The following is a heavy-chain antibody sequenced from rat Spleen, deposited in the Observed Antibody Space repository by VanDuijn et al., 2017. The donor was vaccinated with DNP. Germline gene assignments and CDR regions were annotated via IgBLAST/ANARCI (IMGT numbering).Heavy chain of an antibody. CDR2: ISYDGSTT. J-gene: IGHJ3*01. CDR3: ATASNSGFTY. V-gene: IGHV5-7*01. CDR1: GFTFSDYY. D-gene: IGHD3-6*01. Sequence: EVQLVESGGGLVQPGRSLKLSCAASGFTFSDYYMAWVRQAPTKGLEWVATISYDGSTTYYRGSVKGRFTISRDNAKSTLYLQLNSLRSEDTATYYCATASNSGFTYWGQGTLVTVSS.